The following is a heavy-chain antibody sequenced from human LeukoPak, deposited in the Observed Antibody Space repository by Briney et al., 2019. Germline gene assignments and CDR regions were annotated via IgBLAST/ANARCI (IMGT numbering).Heavy chain of an antibody. CDR3: ARDWGYSYEDY. CDR1: GYTFPSYY. CDR2: INHSGGST. Sequence: ASVTVSFEASGYTFPSYYMHWVRQPPGQGLEWMGIINHSGGSTSFAQKFQGRVTMNRDTSTSTVYMELSSLRSEDTAVYYCARDWGYSYEDYWGQGTLVTVSS. J-gene: IGHJ4*02. V-gene: IGHV1-46*01. D-gene: IGHD5-18*01.